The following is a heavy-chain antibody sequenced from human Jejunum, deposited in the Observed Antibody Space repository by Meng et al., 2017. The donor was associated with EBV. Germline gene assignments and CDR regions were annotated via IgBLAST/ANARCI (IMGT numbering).Heavy chain of an antibody. D-gene: IGHD2-2*01. Sequence: EVQFLESGGGLVQPGGSLRLSCAASGFTFSSYAMTWVRQAPGKGLEWVSLISGNGGSTYYADSVKGRFTISRDNSKNTLYMEMNSLRTEDTAVYFCAKNGDEGPYCSTTNCFFDNWGQGTLVTVAS. V-gene: IGHV3-23*01. CDR1: GFTFSSYA. CDR2: ISGNGGST. J-gene: IGHJ4*02. CDR3: AKNGDEGPYCSTTNCFFDN.